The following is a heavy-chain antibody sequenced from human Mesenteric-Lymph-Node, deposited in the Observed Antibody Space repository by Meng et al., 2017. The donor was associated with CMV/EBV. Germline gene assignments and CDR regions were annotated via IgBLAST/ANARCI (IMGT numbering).Heavy chain of an antibody. CDR1: GFIFDDYG. CDR2: INWNGGST. CDR3: ARWDPIAVAGSLDY. V-gene: IGHV3-20*04. Sequence: GESLKISCAASGFIFDDYGMRWVRQAPGKGLEWVSGINWNGGSTYYADSVKGRFTISRDNAKNSLYLQMNSLRAEDTALYYCARWDPIAVAGSLDYWGQGTLVTVSS. D-gene: IGHD6-19*01. J-gene: IGHJ4*02.